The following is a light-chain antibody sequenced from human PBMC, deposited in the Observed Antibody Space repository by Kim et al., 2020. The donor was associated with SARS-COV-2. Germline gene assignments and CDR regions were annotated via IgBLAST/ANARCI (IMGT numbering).Light chain of an antibody. Sequence: DIVMTQSPDSLAVSLGERATINCKSSQSILYSSNNKNYLAWYQQKPGQPPTLLIYWASTRESGVPDRFSGSGSRTDFTLTISSLQAEDVAVYYCQQYYSTPPTFGGGTKVDIK. CDR2: WAS. CDR1: QSILYSSNNKNY. J-gene: IGKJ4*01. CDR3: QQYYSTPPT. V-gene: IGKV4-1*01.